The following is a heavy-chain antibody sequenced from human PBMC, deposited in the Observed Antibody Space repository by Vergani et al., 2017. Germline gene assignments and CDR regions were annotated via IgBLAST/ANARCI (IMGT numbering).Heavy chain of an antibody. Sequence: QVQLVESGGGVVQPGRSLRLSCAASGFTFSSYAMHWVRQAPGKGLEWVAVISYDGSNKYYADSVKGRFTISRDNSKNTLYLQMNSLRAEDTAVYYCARMTKSPIAAAGFVDYWGQGTLVTVSS. CDR1: GFTFSSYA. CDR2: ISYDGSNK. J-gene: IGHJ4*02. D-gene: IGHD6-13*01. CDR3: ARMTKSPIAAAGFVDY. V-gene: IGHV3-30-3*01.